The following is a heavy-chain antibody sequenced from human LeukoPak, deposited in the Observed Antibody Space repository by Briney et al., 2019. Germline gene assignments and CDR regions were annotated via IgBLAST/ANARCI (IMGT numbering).Heavy chain of an antibody. J-gene: IGHJ4*02. D-gene: IGHD3-10*01. V-gene: IGHV4-4*07. CDR1: GGSISSYY. Sequence: SETLSLTCTVSGGSISSYYWSWIRQPAGKGLEWIGRIYTSGSTNYNPSLKSRVTISVDTSKNQFSLKLSSVTAADTAVYYCARSITMVRGVILDYWGQGTLVTVSS. CDR2: IYTSGST. CDR3: ARSITMVRGVILDY.